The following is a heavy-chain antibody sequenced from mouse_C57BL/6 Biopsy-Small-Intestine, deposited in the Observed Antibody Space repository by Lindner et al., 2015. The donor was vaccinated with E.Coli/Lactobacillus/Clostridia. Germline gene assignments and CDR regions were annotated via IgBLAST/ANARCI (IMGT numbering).Heavy chain of an antibody. J-gene: IGHJ4*01. CDR3: ARVKINELGPRFDY. V-gene: IGHV1-66*01. Sequence: SVKVSCKASGYTFTSYDFSWVRQAPGQGLEWMGWISISTGNTNYAQKFQGRVTMTTDTSTSAAYMELRSLRSDDTAVYYCARVKINELGPRFDYWGQGTLVTVSS. CDR2: ISISTGNT. CDR1: GYTFTSYD.